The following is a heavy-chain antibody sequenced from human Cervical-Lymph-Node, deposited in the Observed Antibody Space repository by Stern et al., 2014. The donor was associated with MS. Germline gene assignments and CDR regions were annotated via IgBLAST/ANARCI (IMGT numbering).Heavy chain of an antibody. CDR2: IFYSGMT. J-gene: IGHJ3*01. CDR1: GGSISSGGSH. D-gene: IGHD3-22*01. CDR3: ARASSSGYYPSEGAFEV. Sequence: QLQLQESGPGLVKPSQTLSLTCTVSGGSISSGGSHWSWIRQHPGKGLEWIGFIFYSGMTYYNPSLKSRVTISVDTSKNQFSLKLSSVTAADTALYYCARASSSGYYPSEGAFEVWGQGTMVTVSS. V-gene: IGHV4-31*03.